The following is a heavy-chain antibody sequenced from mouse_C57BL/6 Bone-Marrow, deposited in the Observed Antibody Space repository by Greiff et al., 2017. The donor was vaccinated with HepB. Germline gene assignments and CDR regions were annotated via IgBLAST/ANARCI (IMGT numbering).Heavy chain of an antibody. CDR1: GYTFTDYN. CDR2: INPNNGGT. D-gene: IGHD2-2*01. Sequence: EVQLLQSGPELVKPGASVKMSCKASGYTFTDYNMHWVKQSHGKSLEWIGYINPNNGGTSYNQKFKGKATLTVNKSSSTAYMELRSLTSEDSAVYYCARAPSTMVTTSFAYWGQGTLVTVSA. J-gene: IGHJ3*01. CDR3: ARAPSTMVTTSFAY. V-gene: IGHV1-22*01.